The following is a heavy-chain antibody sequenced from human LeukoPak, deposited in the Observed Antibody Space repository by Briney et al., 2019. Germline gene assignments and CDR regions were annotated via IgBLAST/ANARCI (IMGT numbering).Heavy chain of an antibody. J-gene: IGHJ4*02. V-gene: IGHV4-4*07. D-gene: IGHD3-10*01. CDR2: IYTSGST. Sequence: PSETLSLTCTVSGGSISSYYWSWIRQPAGKGLEWIGRIYTSGSTNYNPSLKCRVTMSVDTSKNQFSLKLSSVTAADTAVYYCARMFRITMGGYAGYYFDYWGQGTLVTVSS. CDR1: GGSISSYY. CDR3: ARMFRITMGGYAGYYFDY.